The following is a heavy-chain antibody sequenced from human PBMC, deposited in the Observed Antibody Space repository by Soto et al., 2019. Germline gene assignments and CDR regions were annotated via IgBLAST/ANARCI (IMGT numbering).Heavy chain of an antibody. CDR3: ARVGQGRYYFDY. Sequence: EVHLVESGGGSVQPGGSLKLSCAGSGFAFSSYWIHWVRQVPGKGLVWVSRINGDGSTTSYADSVKRRFTISRDNAKDTLYLQMNSLRAEDTALYYCARVGQGRYYFDYWGQGTLVTVSS. V-gene: IGHV3-74*01. CDR1: GFAFSSYW. J-gene: IGHJ4*02. CDR2: INGDGSTT.